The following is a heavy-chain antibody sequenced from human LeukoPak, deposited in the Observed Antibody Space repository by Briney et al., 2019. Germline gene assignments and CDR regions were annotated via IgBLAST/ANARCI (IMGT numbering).Heavy chain of an antibody. CDR1: GFTFDDYG. V-gene: IGHV3-20*04. D-gene: IGHD3-10*01. Sequence: GGSLRLSCAASGFTFDDYGMSWVRQAPGKGLEWVSGINWNGRSTGYADSVKGRFTISRDNAKNSLYLQMNSLRAEDTALYYCARGDVRSVWFGELYDQHYDYWGQGTLVTVSS. J-gene: IGHJ4*02. CDR2: INWNGRST. CDR3: ARGDVRSVWFGELYDQHYDY.